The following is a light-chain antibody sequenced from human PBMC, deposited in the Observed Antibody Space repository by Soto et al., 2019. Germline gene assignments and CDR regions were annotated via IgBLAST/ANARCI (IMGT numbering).Light chain of an antibody. V-gene: IGLV2-14*01. Sequence: QSVLTQPASASGSPGQSITISCTGTSSDVGGYNYVSWYQQHQGKAPKLMIYDVSNRPSGVSNRFSGSKSGNTASLTISGLQAEDEADYYCSSYTSSSTLNVVFGGGTKLTVL. CDR3: SSYTSSSTLNVV. J-gene: IGLJ2*01. CDR1: SSDVGGYNY. CDR2: DVS.